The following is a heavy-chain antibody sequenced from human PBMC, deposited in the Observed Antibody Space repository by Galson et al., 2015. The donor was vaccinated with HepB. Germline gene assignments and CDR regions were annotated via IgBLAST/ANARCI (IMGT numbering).Heavy chain of an antibody. V-gene: IGHV3-66*01. D-gene: IGHD6-19*01. Sequence: SLRLSCAASGFTVSSNYMSWVRQAPGKGLKWVSVIYSGGSTYYEDSVKGRFTISRANSKNTLYLQTNSLRAEDTAVYYCARAILSLRIAVAGPVYGMDVWGQGTTVTVSS. CDR2: IYSGGST. CDR3: ARAILSLRIAVAGPVYGMDV. J-gene: IGHJ6*02. CDR1: GFTVSSNY.